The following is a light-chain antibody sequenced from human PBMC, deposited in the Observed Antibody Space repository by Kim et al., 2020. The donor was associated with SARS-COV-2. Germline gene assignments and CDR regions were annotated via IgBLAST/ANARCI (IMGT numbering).Light chain of an antibody. CDR1: KLGDKY. J-gene: IGLJ1*01. Sequence: SYELTQPPSESVSPGQTASITCSGDKLGDKYSYWYQQKPGQSPVLVIYQDSKRPSGIPERFSGSNSGNTATLTISGTQAMDEADYYCLAWDRSTGVFGAGTKVTVL. CDR3: LAWDRSTGV. CDR2: QDS. V-gene: IGLV3-1*01.